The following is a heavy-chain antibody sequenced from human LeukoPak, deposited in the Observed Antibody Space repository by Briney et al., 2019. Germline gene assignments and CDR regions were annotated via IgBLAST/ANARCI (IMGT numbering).Heavy chain of an antibody. Sequence: GGSLRLSCAASGFTFSSYSMSWVRQAPGKGLEWVSSISSSSSYIYYADSVKGRFTISRDNAKNSLYLQMNSLRAEDTAVYYCARGAISYDSSGYAADWGQGTLVTVSS. D-gene: IGHD3-22*01. CDR3: ARGAISYDSSGYAAD. CDR1: GFTFSSYS. CDR2: ISSSSSYI. J-gene: IGHJ4*02. V-gene: IGHV3-21*01.